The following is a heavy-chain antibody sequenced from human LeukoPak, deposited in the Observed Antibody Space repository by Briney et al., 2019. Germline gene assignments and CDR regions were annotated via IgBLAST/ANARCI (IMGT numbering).Heavy chain of an antibody. J-gene: IGHJ6*02. CDR3: ARSWSERSRHYYGLDV. Sequence: GXTWVRQAPGQGLEWMAWISAYNGNTNYAQKLQGRVSVSTDTSTSTAYMELRSLRPDDTAVYYCARSWSERSRHYYGLDVWGQGTTVTVSS. CDR1: G. D-gene: IGHD6-13*01. V-gene: IGHV1-18*01. CDR2: ISAYNGNT.